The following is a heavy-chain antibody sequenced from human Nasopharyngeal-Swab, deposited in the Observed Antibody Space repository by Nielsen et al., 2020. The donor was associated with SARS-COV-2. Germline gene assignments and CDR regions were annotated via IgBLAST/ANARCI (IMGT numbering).Heavy chain of an antibody. CDR3: ASEGATTGRADY. CDR2: INAGNGNT. D-gene: IGHD1-26*01. CDR1: GYTFTSYA. Sequence: ASVKVSCKASGYTFTSYAMHWVRQAPGQRLEWMGWINAGNGNTKYSQKFQGRVTITRDTSASTAYMELSSLRSEDTAVYYCASEGATTGRADYWGQGTLVTVSS. V-gene: IGHV1-3*01. J-gene: IGHJ4*02.